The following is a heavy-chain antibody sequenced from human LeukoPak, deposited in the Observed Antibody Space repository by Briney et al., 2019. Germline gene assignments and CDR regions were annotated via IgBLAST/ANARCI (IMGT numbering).Heavy chain of an antibody. Sequence: GGSLRLSCAASGFTFSSYSTNWVRQAPGKELEWVSSISSSSSYIYYADSVKGRFTISRDNAKNSLYLQMNSLRAEDTAVYYCARPGYDSYYFDYWGQGTLVTVSP. D-gene: IGHD5-12*01. CDR3: ARPGYDSYYFDY. CDR2: ISSSSSYI. CDR1: GFTFSSYS. V-gene: IGHV3-21*01. J-gene: IGHJ4*02.